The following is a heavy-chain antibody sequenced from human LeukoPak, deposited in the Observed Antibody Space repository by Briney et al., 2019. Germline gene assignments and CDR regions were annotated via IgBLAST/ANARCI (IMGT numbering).Heavy chain of an antibody. J-gene: IGHJ4*02. CDR1: GYTFTSYY. D-gene: IGHD3-22*01. CDR3: ARGGPTMTSKSRPDY. CDR2: INPSGGST. V-gene: IGHV1-46*01. Sequence: GASVKVSCKAFGYTFTSYYMHWVRQAPGQGLEWMGIINPSGGSTSYAQKFQGRVTMTRDTSTSTVYMELSSLRSEDTAVYYCARGGPTMTSKSRPDYWGQGTLVTVSS.